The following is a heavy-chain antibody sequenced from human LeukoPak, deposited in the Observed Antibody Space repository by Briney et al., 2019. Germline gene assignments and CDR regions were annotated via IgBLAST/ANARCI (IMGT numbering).Heavy chain of an antibody. J-gene: IGHJ5*02. CDR3: ARGMIPASELRLA. CDR1: GGSFSGYY. CDR2: INHSGST. Sequence: PSETLSLTCAVYGGSFSGYYWSWIRQPPGKGLEWIGEINHSGSTNYNPSLKSRVTISVDTSKNQFSLKLSSVTAADTAVYYCARGMIPASELRLAWGQGTLVTVSS. D-gene: IGHD2-2*01. V-gene: IGHV4-34*01.